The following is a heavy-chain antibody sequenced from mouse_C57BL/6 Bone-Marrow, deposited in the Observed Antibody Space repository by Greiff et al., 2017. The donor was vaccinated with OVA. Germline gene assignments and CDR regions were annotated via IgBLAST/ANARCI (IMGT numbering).Heavy chain of an antibody. CDR1: GFTFSSYG. Sequence: EVKLVESGGDLVKPGGSLKLSCAASGFTFSSYGMSWVRQTPDKRLEWVATISSGGSYTYYPDSVKGRFTISRDNAKNTLYLQMSSLKSEDTAMYYCARQGEAYWGQGTLVTVSA. CDR3: ARQGEAY. CDR2: ISSGGSYT. V-gene: IGHV5-6*01. J-gene: IGHJ3*01.